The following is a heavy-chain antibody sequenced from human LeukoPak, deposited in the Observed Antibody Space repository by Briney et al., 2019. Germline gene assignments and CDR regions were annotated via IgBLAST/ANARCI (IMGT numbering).Heavy chain of an antibody. J-gene: IGHJ4*02. V-gene: IGHV1-46*02. CDR3: ARAYYESSAYRRAVYFDY. Sequence: GASVNVSCKASGYTFNSSYMHWVRQAPGQGLEWMGIINPSDDSTRYAQKFQGRVTMTKDTSTNTVYMHLSSLSSDDTAVYYCARAYYESSAYRRAVYFDYWGQGTLVTVSS. CDR1: GYTFNSSY. CDR2: INPSDDST. D-gene: IGHD3-22*01.